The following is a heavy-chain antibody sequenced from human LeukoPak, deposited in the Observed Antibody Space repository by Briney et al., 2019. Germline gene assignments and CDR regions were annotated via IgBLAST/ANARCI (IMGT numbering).Heavy chain of an antibody. V-gene: IGHV3-30*18. D-gene: IGHD3-22*01. Sequence: GRSLRLSCAASGFTFSSYDMHWVRQAPGKGLEWVAVISYDGSSKYYADSVKGRFSISRDNSKNTLYLQMNSLRAEDTAVYYCAKLPSTYYYDSSGYSFDCWGQGTLVTVSS. CDR1: GFTFSSYD. CDR3: AKLPSTYYYDSSGYSFDC. J-gene: IGHJ4*02. CDR2: ISYDGSSK.